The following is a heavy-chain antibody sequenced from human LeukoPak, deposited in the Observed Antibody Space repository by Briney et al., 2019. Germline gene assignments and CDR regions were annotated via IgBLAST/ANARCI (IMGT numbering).Heavy chain of an antibody. CDR2: IYYRGST. D-gene: IGHD1-1*01. CDR1: GGSISSHY. J-gene: IGHJ4*02. V-gene: IGHV4-59*11. Sequence: PSETLSLTRTVSGGSISSHYWSWIRQPPGKGLEWIGYIYYRGSTNYNPSLKSRVTISVDTSKNQFSLRLSSVTAADTAVYYCARSGEYNNFDYWGQGTLVTVSS. CDR3: ARSGEYNNFDY.